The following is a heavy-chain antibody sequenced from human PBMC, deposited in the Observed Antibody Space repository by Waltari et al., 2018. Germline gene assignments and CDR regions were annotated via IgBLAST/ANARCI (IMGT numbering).Heavy chain of an antibody. CDR3: ARGSIVVVPAAIRSRNWFDP. V-gene: IGHV1-69*01. CDR2: SIPIFGTA. D-gene: IGHD2-2*01. CDR1: GGTCSSYA. Sequence: QVQLVQSGAEVKKPGSSVKVSCKASGGTCSSYAISWVRQAAGKGLEWMGGSIPIFGTANYAQKFQGRVTITADESTSTAYMELSSLRSEDTAVYYCARGSIVVVPAAIRSRNWFDPWGQGTLVTVSS. J-gene: IGHJ5*02.